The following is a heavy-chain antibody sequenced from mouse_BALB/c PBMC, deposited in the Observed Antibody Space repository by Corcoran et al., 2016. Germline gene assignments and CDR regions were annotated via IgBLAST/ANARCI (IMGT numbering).Heavy chain of an antibody. CDR3: AREPRAMDY. V-gene: IGHV9-3-1*01. J-gene: IGHJ4*01. CDR1: GYTFTNYG. Sequence: QIKLVQTGPELKKPGETVKISCKASGYTFTNYGMNWVKQAPGKGLKWMGWINTYTGEPTYADDFKGRFAFSLETSASTAYLQINNLKNEDTATYFCAREPRAMDYWGQGTSVTVSS. CDR2: INTYTGEP.